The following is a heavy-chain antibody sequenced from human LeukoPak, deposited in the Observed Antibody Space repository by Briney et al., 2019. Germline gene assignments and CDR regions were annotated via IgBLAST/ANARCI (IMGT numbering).Heavy chain of an antibody. J-gene: IGHJ6*02. CDR1: GFSFSTSP. CDR2: MNNGPGAT. V-gene: IGHV3-23*01. D-gene: IGHD5-12*01. CDR3: AKTHYDLLDV. Sequence: GGSLRLSCAASGFSFSTSPMSWVRQPPGKGLEWVSAMNNGPGATFYRDSVRGRFTISRDDSKSTLYLQMNSLRAEDTGTFYCAKTHYDLLDVWGQGTTVTVSS.